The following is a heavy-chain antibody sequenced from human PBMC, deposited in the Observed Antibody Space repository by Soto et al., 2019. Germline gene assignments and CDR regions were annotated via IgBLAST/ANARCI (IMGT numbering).Heavy chain of an antibody. CDR2: ISASNGDT. V-gene: IGHV1-18*04. CDR3: ARTVRSFTMDYYYEMDV. J-gene: IGHJ6*04. Sequence: QVELVQSGVEVKKPGASVKVSCKASGYTFTNHGLSWVRQAPGQGLEWMGWISASNGDTNYAQKFLGRVTVTTDTSTSTGDTELRSLKSEETAVCCCARTVRSFTMDYYYEMDVWGKGATVIVSS. CDR1: GYTFTNHG. D-gene: IGHD3-10*01.